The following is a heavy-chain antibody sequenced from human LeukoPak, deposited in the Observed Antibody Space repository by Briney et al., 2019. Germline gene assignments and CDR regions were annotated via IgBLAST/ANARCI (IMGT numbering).Heavy chain of an antibody. CDR2: ISAYSGDT. CDR3: ARVSRGVNICDS. D-gene: IGHD2/OR15-2a*01. CDR1: GYTFTSYG. Sequence: GASVKVSCKASGYTFTSYGISWVRQAPGQEWMGWISAYSGDTNYAQKFQGRATMTTDTSTSTAYMELRSLRSDDTAVYYCARVSRGVNICDSWGQGTLVTVSS. J-gene: IGHJ4*02. V-gene: IGHV1-18*01.